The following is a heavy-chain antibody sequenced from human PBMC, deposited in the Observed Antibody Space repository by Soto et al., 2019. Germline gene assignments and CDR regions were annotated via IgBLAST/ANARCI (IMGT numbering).Heavy chain of an antibody. D-gene: IGHD3-3*01. CDR1: GRSFSGYY. CDR2: VKHSGNI. Sequence: QVQLQQWGAGLLEPSETLSLTCAVYGRSFSGYYWGWFRQPPGKGLEWIGEVKHSGNINYNPSLKTRLTVSVDTSKNQFSLKLSSMTAADTAMYYCARGSHFDFSSGYADSFDVWGQGTMVTVSS. CDR3: ARGSHFDFSSGYADSFDV. J-gene: IGHJ3*01. V-gene: IGHV4-34*01.